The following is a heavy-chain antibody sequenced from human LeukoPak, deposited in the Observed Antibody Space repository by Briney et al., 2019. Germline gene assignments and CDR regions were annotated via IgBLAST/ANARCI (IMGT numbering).Heavy chain of an antibody. CDR2: ISAYNGGT. V-gene: IGHV1-18*01. CDR1: GYIFSSYG. D-gene: IGHD3-9*01. J-gene: IGHJ4*02. CDR3: ARDSYDFLTGRYSGSGGDY. Sequence: ASVKVSCKTSGYIFSSYGINWVRQAPGQGLEWVGWISAYNGGTKYAQKLQGRVTMTTDTSTRTVYMELRTLRSDDTAVYYCARDSYDFLTGRYSGSGGDYWGQGTLVTVSS.